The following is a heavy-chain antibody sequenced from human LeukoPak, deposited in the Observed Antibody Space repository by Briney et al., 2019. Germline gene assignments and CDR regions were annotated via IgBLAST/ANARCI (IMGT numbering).Heavy chain of an antibody. J-gene: IGHJ4*02. D-gene: IGHD6-19*01. CDR1: GFTVSSNY. CDR2: IYSGGST. Sequence: GGSLRLSCAASGFTVSSNYVSWVRQAPGKGLEWVSVIYSGGSTYYADSVKGRFTISRDNSKNTLYLQMNSLRAEDTAVYYCARSKQWLVVYFDYWGQGTLVTVSS. CDR3: ARSKQWLVVYFDY. V-gene: IGHV3-66*02.